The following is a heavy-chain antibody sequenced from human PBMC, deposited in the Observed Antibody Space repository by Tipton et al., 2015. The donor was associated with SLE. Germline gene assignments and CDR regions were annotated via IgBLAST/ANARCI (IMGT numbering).Heavy chain of an antibody. J-gene: IGHJ4*02. CDR1: GGSTTRFY. D-gene: IGHD3-3*01. Sequence: TLSLTCSVSGGSTTRFYWSWIRQSPGKTMEWIGYVYYSGNTNYNPSLKSRVTISMDTSKKQVSLRLSSVTAADTAAYYCASSPGVTLFRVVTYFDLWGQGILVTVSS. CDR2: VYYSGNT. V-gene: IGHV4-59*07. CDR3: ASSPGVTLFRVVTYFDL.